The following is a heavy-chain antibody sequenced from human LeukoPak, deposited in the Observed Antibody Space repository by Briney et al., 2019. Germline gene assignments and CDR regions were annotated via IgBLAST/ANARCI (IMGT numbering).Heavy chain of an antibody. V-gene: IGHV1-18*01. CDR3: ARHSGSYAFDY. CDR1: GYRFTSYG. J-gene: IGHJ4*02. D-gene: IGHD1-26*01. CDR2: VSTYNDKK. Sequence: ASLKVSCKTSGYRFTSYGISWVRQAPGQGLEWMGWVSTYNDKKDYAQKFQGRVIMTTDTSTPAAYMELGSLRSDDTAVYYCARHSGSYAFDYWGQGTLVTVS.